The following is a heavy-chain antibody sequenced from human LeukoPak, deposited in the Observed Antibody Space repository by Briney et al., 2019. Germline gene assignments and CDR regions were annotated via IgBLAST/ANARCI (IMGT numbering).Heavy chain of an antibody. CDR1: GGTFSSYA. CDR3: ARTSIVGARFDP. D-gene: IGHD1-26*01. Sequence: SVKVSCKASGGTFSSYAISWVRRAPGQGLEWMGGIIPIFGTANDAQKFQGRVTITTDESTSTAYMELSSLRSEDTAVYYCARTSIVGARFDPWGQGTLVTVSS. V-gene: IGHV1-69*05. CDR2: IIPIFGTA. J-gene: IGHJ5*02.